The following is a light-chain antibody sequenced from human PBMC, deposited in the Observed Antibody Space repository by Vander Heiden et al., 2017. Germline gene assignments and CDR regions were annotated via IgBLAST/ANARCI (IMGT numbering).Light chain of an antibody. J-gene: IGKJ4*01. CDR2: AAS. V-gene: IGKV1-39*01. CDR1: QSISSY. CDR3: QQSDSTPIT. Sequence: DIQMTQSPSSLSASVGDRVTITYRASQSISSYLNWYQQKPGKAPKLLIYAASSLQSGVPSRFSGSGSGTDFTLTISRLQPEDFATYYCQQSDSTPITFGGGTKVDIK.